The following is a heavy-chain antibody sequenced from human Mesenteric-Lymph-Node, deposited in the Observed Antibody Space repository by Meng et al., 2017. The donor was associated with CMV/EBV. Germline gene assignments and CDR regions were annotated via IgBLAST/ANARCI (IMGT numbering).Heavy chain of an antibody. D-gene: IGHD2-2*01. CDR3: ASYCSSTSCPKYFDY. Sequence: SETLSLTCTVSGGSISSGDYYWSWIRQPPGKGLEWIGYIYYSGSTYYNPSLKSRVTISVDTSKNQFSLKLSSVTAADTAVYYCASYCSSTSCPKYFDYWGQGTLVTVSS. J-gene: IGHJ4*02. V-gene: IGHV4-30-4*08. CDR1: GGSISSGDYY. CDR2: IYYSGST.